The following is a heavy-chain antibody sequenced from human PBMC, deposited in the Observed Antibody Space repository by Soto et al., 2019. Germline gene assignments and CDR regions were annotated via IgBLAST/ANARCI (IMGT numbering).Heavy chain of an antibody. CDR2: IYYSGST. Sequence: SETLSLTCTVSGDSISGSPYFWGWIRQPPGKRLEWIGYIYYSGSTNYNPSLKSRVTISVDTSKNQFSLKLSSVTAADTAVYYCAALGAAGDFDYWGQGTLVTVSS. CDR1: GDSISGSPYF. CDR3: AALGAAGDFDY. V-gene: IGHV4-61*05. D-gene: IGHD6-13*01. J-gene: IGHJ4*02.